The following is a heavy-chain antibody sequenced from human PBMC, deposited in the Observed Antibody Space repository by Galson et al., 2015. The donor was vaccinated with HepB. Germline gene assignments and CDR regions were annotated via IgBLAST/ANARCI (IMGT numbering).Heavy chain of an antibody. J-gene: IGHJ2*01. D-gene: IGHD5-18*01. CDR1: GYTFTSYA. CDR2: INTNTGNP. CDR3: ARETVDTAMVLSYWYFDL. Sequence: SVKVSCKASGYTFTSYAMNWVRQAPGQGLGWMGWINTNTGNPTYAQGFTGRFVFSLDTSVSTAYLQISSLKAEDTAVYYCARETVDTAMVLSYWYFDLWGRGTLVTVSS. V-gene: IGHV7-4-1*02.